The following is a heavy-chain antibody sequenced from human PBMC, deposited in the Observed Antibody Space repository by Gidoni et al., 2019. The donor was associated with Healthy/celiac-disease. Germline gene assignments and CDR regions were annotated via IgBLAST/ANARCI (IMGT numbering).Heavy chain of an antibody. D-gene: IGHD3-9*01. CDR3: AREPYYDILTGYYSEGYFDY. CDR2: TRNKANSYTT. J-gene: IGHJ4*02. Sequence: EVQLVESGGGLVQHGGSLRLSCAASGFTFSDHYMDWVRQAPGKGLEWVGRTRNKANSYTTEYAASVKGRFTISRDDSKNSLYLQMNSLKTEDTAVYYCAREPYYDILTGYYSEGYFDYWGQGTLVTVSS. V-gene: IGHV3-72*01. CDR1: GFTFSDHY.